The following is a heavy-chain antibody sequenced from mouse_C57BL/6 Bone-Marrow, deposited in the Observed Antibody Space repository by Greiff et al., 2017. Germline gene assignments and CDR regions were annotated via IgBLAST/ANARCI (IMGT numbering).Heavy chain of an antibody. D-gene: IGHD2-1*01. CDR3: GREGDGNCGWGFAY. V-gene: IGHV5-4*01. CDR2: ISDGGSYT. Sequence: EVMLVESGGGLVKPGGSLKLSCAASGFTFSSYAMSWVRQTPEKRLEWVATISDGGSYTYYPDNVKGRFTISRDNAKNNLYLQMSHLKSEDTAVYYGGREGDGNCGWGFAYWGQGTLVTVSA. CDR1: GFTFSSYA. J-gene: IGHJ3*01.